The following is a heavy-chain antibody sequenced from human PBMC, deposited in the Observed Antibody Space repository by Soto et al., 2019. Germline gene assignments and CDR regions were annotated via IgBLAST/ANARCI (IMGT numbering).Heavy chain of an antibody. V-gene: IGHV4-39*01. CDR3: ARVGVFQNGYFFDY. CDR1: GGSISSSIYY. J-gene: IGHJ4*02. Sequence: PSETLSLTCTVSGGSISSSIYYWGWIRQPPGKGLEWIATIYDIGSTYYNPSLESRVTISVDTSKNQFSLDLSSVTAADTAVYYCARVGVFQNGYFFDYWGQGTLVTVSS. CDR2: IYDIGST. D-gene: IGHD3-16*01.